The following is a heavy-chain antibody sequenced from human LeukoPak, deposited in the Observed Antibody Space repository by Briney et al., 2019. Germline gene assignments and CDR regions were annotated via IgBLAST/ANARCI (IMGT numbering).Heavy chain of an antibody. D-gene: IGHD6-19*01. CDR1: GFTFSSYS. Sequence: PGGSLRLSCAASGFTFSSYSMNWVRQAPGKGLEWVSSISSSSSYIYYADPVKGRFTISRDNAKNSLYLQMNSLRAEDTAVYYCARDSGWYYFDYWGQGTLVTVSS. CDR2: ISSSSSYI. V-gene: IGHV3-21*01. J-gene: IGHJ4*02. CDR3: ARDSGWYYFDY.